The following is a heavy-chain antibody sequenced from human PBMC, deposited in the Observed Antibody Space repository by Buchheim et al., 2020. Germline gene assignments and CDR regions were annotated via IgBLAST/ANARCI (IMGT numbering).Heavy chain of an antibody. CDR3: ARGAALVGATTTDFDY. J-gene: IGHJ4*02. Sequence: QVHLVQSGAEVKKPGASVKVSCEASGYTLTDCFMFWVRQAPGQGLEWMGWINPSSGGTNYAQKFQGMVPMTRVTSRNTAYMELTRLKSDDSAVYYCARGAALVGATTTDFDYWGQGTL. CDR1: GYTLTDCF. D-gene: IGHD1-26*01. CDR2: INPSSGGT. V-gene: IGHV1-2*02.